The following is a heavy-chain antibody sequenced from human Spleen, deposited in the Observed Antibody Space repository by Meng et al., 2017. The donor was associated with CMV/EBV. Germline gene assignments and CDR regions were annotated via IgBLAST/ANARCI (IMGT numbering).Heavy chain of an antibody. V-gene: IGHV3-20*04. CDR2: INPNGGST. CDR3: ARDLVTLVRGVIVTDYYHYGMDG. J-gene: IGHJ6*02. D-gene: IGHD3-10*01. CDR1: GFTFGDYA. Sequence: GGSLRLSCTASGFTFGDYAMSWVRQAPGKGLEWVSRINPNGGSTGYVDSVKGRFTISRDNAKNSMYLQMNSLRAEDTALYYCARDLVTLVRGVIVTDYYHYGMDGWGQGTTVTVSS.